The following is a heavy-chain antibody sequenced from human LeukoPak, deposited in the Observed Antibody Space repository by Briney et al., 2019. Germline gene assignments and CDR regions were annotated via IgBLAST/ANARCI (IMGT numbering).Heavy chain of an antibody. Sequence: GGSLRLSCAASGFTFSSYGMHWVRQAPGKGLEWVAVIWYDGSNKYYADSVKGRFTISRDNSKNTLYLQMNSLRAEDTAVYYCARGLYSSSRYHFFDYYYYGMDVWGQGTTVTVSS. CDR2: IWYDGSNK. CDR3: ARGLYSSSRYHFFDYYYYGMDV. CDR1: GFTFSSYG. V-gene: IGHV3-33*01. J-gene: IGHJ6*02. D-gene: IGHD6-13*01.